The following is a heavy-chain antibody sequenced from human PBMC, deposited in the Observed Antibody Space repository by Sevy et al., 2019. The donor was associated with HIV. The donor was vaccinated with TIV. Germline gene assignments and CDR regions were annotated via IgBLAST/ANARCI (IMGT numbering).Heavy chain of an antibody. CDR1: GFTFSNYA. CDR2: ISGTGDTT. Sequence: GGSLRLSCAASGFTFSNYAMSWVRQAPGKGLEWVSAISGTGDTTYYADSVEGRFTISRENSKNTMYLQMSRLSAEDTAIYYCANGMYNSGWYAPAYFDNWGQGTLVTVSS. CDR3: ANGMYNSGWYAPAYFDN. D-gene: IGHD6-19*01. J-gene: IGHJ4*02. V-gene: IGHV3-23*01.